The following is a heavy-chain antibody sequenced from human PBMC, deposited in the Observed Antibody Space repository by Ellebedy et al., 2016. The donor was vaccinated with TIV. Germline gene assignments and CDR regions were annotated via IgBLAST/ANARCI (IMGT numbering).Heavy chain of an antibody. Sequence: GGSLRLXXAASGFTFSTYWMSWVGQAPGKGLEWVANINQGGSETYYVDSVKGRFTMSRDNAENSLYLQLNSLRAEDTAVYYCARSPATGTVDYWGHGTLVTVSS. CDR1: GFTFSTYW. CDR2: INQGGSET. V-gene: IGHV3-7*01. CDR3: ARSPATGTVDY. J-gene: IGHJ4*03. D-gene: IGHD1-1*01.